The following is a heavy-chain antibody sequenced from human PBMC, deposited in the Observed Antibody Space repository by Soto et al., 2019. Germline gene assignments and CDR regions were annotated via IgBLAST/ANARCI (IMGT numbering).Heavy chain of an antibody. Sequence: EVQLVESGGGLVQPGGSLRLSCAASGFTFSSYSMNWVRQAPGKGLEWVSYISSSSSTIYYADSVKGRFTISRDNAKNSLYLQMNSLRAEDTAVYYCAREVAADDWYYFDYWGQGTLVTVSS. V-gene: IGHV3-48*01. CDR1: GFTFSSYS. D-gene: IGHD6-13*01. J-gene: IGHJ4*02. CDR2: ISSSSSTI. CDR3: AREVAADDWYYFDY.